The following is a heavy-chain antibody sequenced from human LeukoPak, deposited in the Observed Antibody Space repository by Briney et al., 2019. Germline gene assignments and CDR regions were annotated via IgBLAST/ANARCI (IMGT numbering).Heavy chain of an antibody. CDR2: ISSSSSYI. D-gene: IGHD3-9*01. Sequence: GGSLRLSCAASGFTFSSYSMNWVRQAPGKGLEWVSSISSSSSYIHYADSVKGRFTISRDNAKNSLYLQMNSLRAEDTAVYYCTTDEYYDILTGRAFDYWGQGTLVTVSS. CDR3: TTDEYYDILTGRAFDY. V-gene: IGHV3-21*01. J-gene: IGHJ4*02. CDR1: GFTFSSYS.